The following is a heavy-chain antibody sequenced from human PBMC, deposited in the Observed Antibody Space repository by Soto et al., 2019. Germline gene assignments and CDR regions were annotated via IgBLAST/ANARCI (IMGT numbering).Heavy chain of an antibody. CDR1: GFNFSDYY. CDR3: ARGTRDYRMSCPDS. J-gene: IGHJ5*01. CDR2: IRSNSNYE. Sequence: KTVGSLRLSCAASGFNFSDYYMSWIRQAPGKGLEWISSIRSNSNYENHADSVRGRFTIPRDNAKNSLYLQMNSLRAEDTAVYYCARGTRDYRMSCPDSWGQGALVTVSS. V-gene: IGHV3-11*06. D-gene: IGHD4-17*01.